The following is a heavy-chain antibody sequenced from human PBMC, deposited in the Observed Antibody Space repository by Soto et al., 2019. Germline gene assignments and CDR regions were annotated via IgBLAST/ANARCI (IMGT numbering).Heavy chain of an antibody. Sequence: ASVKVSCKASGYTFTSYGISWVRQAPGQGLEWMGWISAYNGNTNYAQKLQGRVTMTTDTSTSTAYMELRSLRSDDTAVYYCARGSSLPDYGDKGGYWGQGTLVTVSS. V-gene: IGHV1-18*01. CDR1: GYTFTSYG. D-gene: IGHD4-17*01. CDR2: ISAYNGNT. J-gene: IGHJ4*02. CDR3: ARGSSLPDYGDKGGY.